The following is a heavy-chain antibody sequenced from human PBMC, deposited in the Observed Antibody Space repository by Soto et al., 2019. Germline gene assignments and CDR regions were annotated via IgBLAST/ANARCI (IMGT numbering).Heavy chain of an antibody. Sequence: PGGSLRLSCAVSGFMFENYAMIWVRQAPGKGLEWVATVRGNSYGAYYADSVRGRFIISRDNSKNTMSLQLNSLRDDDTAIYYCAKGKSENGVDWLDPWGPGTLVTVSS. CDR2: VRGNSYGA. D-gene: IGHD2-8*01. J-gene: IGHJ5*02. CDR1: GFMFENYA. V-gene: IGHV3-23*01. CDR3: AKGKSENGVDWLDP.